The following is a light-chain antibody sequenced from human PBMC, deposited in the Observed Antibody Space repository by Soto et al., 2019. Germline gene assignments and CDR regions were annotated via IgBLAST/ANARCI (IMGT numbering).Light chain of an antibody. CDR3: QQYKQWPVA. Sequence: VLTQSPTTLSMSPGERATVSCRASHSVGSNLAWYQQNPGQAPRLLIYGASTRATGVPARFSGSGSATQFTLTISSLQSEDFGFYYCQQYKQWPVAFGGGTKVEIK. CDR2: GAS. CDR1: HSVGSN. V-gene: IGKV3-15*01. J-gene: IGKJ4*01.